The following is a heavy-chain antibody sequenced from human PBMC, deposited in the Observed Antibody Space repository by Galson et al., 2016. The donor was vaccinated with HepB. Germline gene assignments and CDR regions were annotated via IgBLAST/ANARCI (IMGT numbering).Heavy chain of an antibody. CDR1: GVSFSSFD. D-gene: IGHD5-18*01. Sequence: SLRLSCAASGVSFSSFDMSWVRQAPGKGLEWVSSVDTSGSHTYYAASVKGRFTISRDNSMNTLFLQMNNLGAEDTALYFCVIDPRGTQWLVVRGPSDIWGQGTLVTVSS. CDR3: VIDPRGTQWLVVRGPSDI. CDR2: VDTSGSHT. J-gene: IGHJ3*02. V-gene: IGHV3-23*01.